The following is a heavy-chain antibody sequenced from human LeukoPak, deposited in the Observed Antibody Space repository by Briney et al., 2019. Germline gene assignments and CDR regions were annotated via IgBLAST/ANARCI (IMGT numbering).Heavy chain of an antibody. CDR3: AHRYRAYSSSWYPFDY. Sequence: GPTLVNPTQTLTLTCTFSGFSLSTSGVGVGWIRQPPGKALEWLALIYWDDDKRYSPSLKSRLTITKDTSKNQVVLTMTNMDPVDTATYYCAHRYRAYSSSWYPFDYWGQGTLVTVSS. CDR2: IYWDDDK. D-gene: IGHD6-13*01. V-gene: IGHV2-5*02. CDR1: GFSLSTSGVG. J-gene: IGHJ4*02.